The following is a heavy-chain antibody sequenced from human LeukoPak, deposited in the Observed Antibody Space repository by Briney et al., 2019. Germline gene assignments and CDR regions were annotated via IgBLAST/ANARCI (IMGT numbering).Heavy chain of an antibody. D-gene: IGHD2-15*01. CDR3: TRAYCSGGRCYFDY. CDR2: IRSKTHGGTT. V-gene: IGHV3-49*03. Sequence: GGSLRLSCTASGFTFGDYAMSWLRQAPGKGLEWVGFIRSKTHGGTTEYAASVKGRFTISRVDSKSIAYLQMNSLKTEDTAVYYCTRAYCSGGRCYFDYWGQGTLVTVSS. J-gene: IGHJ4*02. CDR1: GFTFGDYA.